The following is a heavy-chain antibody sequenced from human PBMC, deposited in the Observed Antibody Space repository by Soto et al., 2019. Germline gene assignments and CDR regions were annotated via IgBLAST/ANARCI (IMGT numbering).Heavy chain of an antibody. Sequence: QVQLVESGGGVVQPGRSLRLSCAASGFTFSSYGMHWVRQAPGKGLEWVAVISYDGSNKYYADSVKGRFTISRDNSKNTLYLQMNSLRAEDTAVYYCAKVGSSGCYDYWGQGTLVTVSS. D-gene: IGHD6-19*01. J-gene: IGHJ4*02. CDR2: ISYDGSNK. CDR3: AKVGSSGCYDY. V-gene: IGHV3-30*18. CDR1: GFTFSSYG.